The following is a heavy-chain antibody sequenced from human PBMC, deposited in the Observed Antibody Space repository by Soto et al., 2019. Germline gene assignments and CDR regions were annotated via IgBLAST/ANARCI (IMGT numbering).Heavy chain of an antibody. J-gene: IGHJ4*02. V-gene: IGHV4-39*01. CDR3: ARLLFAKFDY. CDR1: GGSISSSSYY. Sequence: SETLSLTCTVSGGSISSSSYYWGWIRQPPGKGLEGIGSIYYSGSTYYNPSLKSRVTISVDTSKNQFSLKLCSVTAADTAVYYCARLLFAKFDYWGQGTLVTVSS. CDR2: IYYSGST.